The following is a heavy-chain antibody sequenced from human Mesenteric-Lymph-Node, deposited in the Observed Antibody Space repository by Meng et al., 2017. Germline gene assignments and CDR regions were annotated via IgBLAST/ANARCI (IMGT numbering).Heavy chain of an antibody. CDR2: FVNYRDT. CDR1: PYAFGTYG. V-gene: IGHV1-18*01. Sequence: VLLLQSGPEGKKPGASVRVSCKASPYAFGTYGISWVRQAPGLGLEWMGWFVNYRDTYPAPKFQDRVTMTTDTHTNTVIMELRSLTSDDTAVYYCVKGTPGRSYCDYWGQGTLVTVSS. CDR3: VKGTPGRSYCDY. J-gene: IGHJ4*02. D-gene: IGHD3-10*01.